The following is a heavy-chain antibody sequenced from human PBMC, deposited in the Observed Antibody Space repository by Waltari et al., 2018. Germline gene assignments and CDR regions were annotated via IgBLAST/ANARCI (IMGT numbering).Heavy chain of an antibody. Sequence: EVQLVETGGGLIQPGGSLRLSCAASGFTVSSNYMSWVRPAPGKGREWVSVIYSGGSTYYADSVKGRFTISRDNSKNTLYLQMNSLRAEDTAVYYCARSLLEAAAGTGYDYWGQGTLVTVSS. CDR3: ARSLLEAAAGTGYDY. J-gene: IGHJ4*02. V-gene: IGHV3-53*02. CDR2: IYSGGST. D-gene: IGHD6-13*01. CDR1: GFTVSSNY.